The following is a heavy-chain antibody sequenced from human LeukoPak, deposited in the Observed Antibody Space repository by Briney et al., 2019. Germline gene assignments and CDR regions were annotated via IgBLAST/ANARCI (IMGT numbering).Heavy chain of an antibody. V-gene: IGHV3-49*04. D-gene: IGHD3-22*01. CDR1: GFTFGDYG. CDR3: TRDRSTMNYYFYYLDV. Sequence: GGSLRLSCTASGFTFGDYGMSWVRQAPGKGLEWVGFIRSKAYGGTTEYAASVKGRFTISRDDSKSIAYLQMNSLKTEDTAVYYCTRDRSTMNYYFYYLDVWGKGTTVTVSS. J-gene: IGHJ6*03. CDR2: IRSKAYGGTT.